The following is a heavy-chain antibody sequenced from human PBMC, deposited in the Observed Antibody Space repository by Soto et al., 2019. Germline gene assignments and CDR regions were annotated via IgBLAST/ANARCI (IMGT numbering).Heavy chain of an antibody. CDR2: IWYDGSNK. V-gene: IGHV3-33*01. Sequence: GGSLRISCAASGFTFSSYGMHWVRQAPGKGLEWVAVIWYDGSNKYYADSVKGRFTISRDNSKNTLYLQMNSLRAEDTAVYYCARVDCSSTSCYHNYYYYYGMDVWGQGTTVTVSS. J-gene: IGHJ6*02. CDR3: ARVDCSSTSCYHNYYYYYGMDV. CDR1: GFTFSSYG. D-gene: IGHD2-2*01.